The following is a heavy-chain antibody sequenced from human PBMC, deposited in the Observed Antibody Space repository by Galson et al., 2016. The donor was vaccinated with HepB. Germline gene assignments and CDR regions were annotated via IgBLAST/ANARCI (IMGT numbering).Heavy chain of an antibody. J-gene: IGHJ5*02. Sequence: SLRLSCAASGFTFSNAWMSWVRQAPGKGLEWVGRINSNTDGGTTDYAAPVKGRFTISREDPKNTLYLQMNSLKTEDTAVYYCTTRWFDPWGQGTLVTVSS. CDR2: INSNTDGGTT. V-gene: IGHV3-15*01. CDR3: TTRWFDP. CDR1: GFTFSNAW.